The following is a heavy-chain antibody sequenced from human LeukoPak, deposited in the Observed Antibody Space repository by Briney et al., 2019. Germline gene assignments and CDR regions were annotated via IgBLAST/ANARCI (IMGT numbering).Heavy chain of an antibody. CDR2: IYYSGST. V-gene: IGHV4-59*01. CDR3: ARDRFGELPNWFDP. CDR1: GGSISSYY. J-gene: IGHJ5*02. D-gene: IGHD3-10*01. Sequence: PSETLSLTCTVSGGSISSYYWSWIRQPPGKGLEWIGYIYYSGSTNYNPSPKSRVTISVDTSKNQFSLKLSSVTAADTAVYYCARDRFGELPNWFDPWGQGTLVTVSS.